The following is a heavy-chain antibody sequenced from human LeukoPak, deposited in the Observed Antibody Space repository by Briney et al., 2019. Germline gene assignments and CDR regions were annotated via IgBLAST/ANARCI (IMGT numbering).Heavy chain of an antibody. D-gene: IGHD2-15*01. V-gene: IGHV3-21*01. J-gene: IGHJ4*02. CDR3: ARCRGGSCYHSDDY. Sequence: GGSLRLSCVASGFTFSSHSRNWVRQAPGKGLEWFASISSGSDHIYYADSVKGRFTISRDNARNSLYLQMASLRVEDPAVYYCARCRGGSCYHSDDYCGQGTLVSVSS. CDR1: GFTFSSHS. CDR2: ISSGSDHI.